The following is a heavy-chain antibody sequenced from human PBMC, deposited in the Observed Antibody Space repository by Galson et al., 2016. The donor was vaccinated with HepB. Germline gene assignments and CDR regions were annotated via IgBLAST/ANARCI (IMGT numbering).Heavy chain of an antibody. D-gene: IGHD4-17*01. V-gene: IGHV3-30*07. CDR3: ARGYGDYIDY. J-gene: IGHJ4*02. Sequence: DSVKGRFTISRDNLKNMLYLQMNSLRAEDTGVYYCARGYGDYIDYWGQGTLVTVSS.